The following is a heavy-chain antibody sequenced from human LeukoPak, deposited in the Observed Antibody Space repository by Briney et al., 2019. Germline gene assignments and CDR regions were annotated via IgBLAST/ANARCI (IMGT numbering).Heavy chain of an antibody. CDR3: ARAFSGSYEFLGDI. CDR1: GXSISSYY. Sequence: PSETLSLTCTVSGXSISSYYWSWIRQPPGKGLEWIGHIYYSGSTNYNPSLKSRVTISVDTSKNQFSLKLSSVTAADTAVYYCARAFSGSYEFLGDIWGQGTMVTVSS. D-gene: IGHD1-26*01. V-gene: IGHV4-59*08. J-gene: IGHJ3*02. CDR2: IYYSGST.